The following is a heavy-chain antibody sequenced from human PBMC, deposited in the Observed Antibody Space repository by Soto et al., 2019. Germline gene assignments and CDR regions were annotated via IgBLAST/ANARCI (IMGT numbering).Heavy chain of an antibody. CDR1: GDSIIGTHW. D-gene: IGHD6-13*01. CDR2: THHSRGT. Sequence: LALTCAVSGDSIIGTHWWSWVRRPPGKGLEFIGETHHSRGTNYNPSLRSRVTMSLDKSKNQLSLILYSVTAADTGVYYCARYSAASGTYYFDYWGQGTLVTVLL. J-gene: IGHJ4*01. V-gene: IGHV4-4*02. CDR3: ARYSAASGTYYFDY.